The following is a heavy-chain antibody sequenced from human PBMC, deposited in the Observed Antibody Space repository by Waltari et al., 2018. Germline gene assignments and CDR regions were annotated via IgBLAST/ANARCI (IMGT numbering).Heavy chain of an antibody. CDR1: GGSFSGYY. CDR3: ARGLSGGGEFLN. Sequence: QVQLQQWGAGLLKPSETLSLTCAVYGGSFSGYYWSWIRQPPGKGLEWIGEINHSGSTNYNPSLKSRVTISVDTSKNQFSLKLSSVTAAGTAVYYCARGLSGGGEFLNWGQGTLVTVSS. CDR2: INHSGST. V-gene: IGHV4-34*01. D-gene: IGHD6-25*01. J-gene: IGHJ4*02.